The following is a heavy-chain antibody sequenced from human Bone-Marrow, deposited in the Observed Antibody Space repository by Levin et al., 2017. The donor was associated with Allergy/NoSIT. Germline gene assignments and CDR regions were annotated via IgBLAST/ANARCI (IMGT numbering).Heavy chain of an antibody. CDR1: GFTFSSYG. Sequence: GGSLRLSCAASGFTFSSYGMHWVRQAPGKGLEWVAVISYDGSNKYYADSVKGRFTISRDNSKNTLYLQMNSLRAEDTAVYYCANGGELGYCSSTSCYAVWDYWGQGTLVTVSS. V-gene: IGHV3-30*18. D-gene: IGHD2-2*01. J-gene: IGHJ4*02. CDR2: ISYDGSNK. CDR3: ANGGELGYCSSTSCYAVWDY.